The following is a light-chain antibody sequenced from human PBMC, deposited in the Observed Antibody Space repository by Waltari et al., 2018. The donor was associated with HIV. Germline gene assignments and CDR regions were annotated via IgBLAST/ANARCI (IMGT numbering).Light chain of an antibody. CDR3: AAWEDSLSVVV. CDR2: RNN. Sequence: QSVLTQTPSASGTPGQRVTISCSGSSSNIGNNYVYWYQQLPGTAPKLLMYRNNQRPSGVPDGLSGSRSGTPASLTIGGLRSEDEADYYCAAWEDSLSVVVFGGGTKLTVL. CDR1: SSNIGNNY. J-gene: IGLJ2*01. V-gene: IGLV1-47*01.